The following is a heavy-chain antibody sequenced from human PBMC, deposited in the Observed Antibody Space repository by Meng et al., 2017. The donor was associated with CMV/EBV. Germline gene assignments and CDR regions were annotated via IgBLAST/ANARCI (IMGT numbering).Heavy chain of an antibody. D-gene: IGHD3-3*01. CDR2: INHSGST. CDR3: ARGSRRLPRFNWFDP. V-gene: IGHV4-34*01. CDR1: GGSFSGYY. J-gene: IGHJ5*02. Sequence: QVQLKQWGEGLLNPSETLSLTCAVYGGSFSGYYWRWIRKPPGKGLEWIGEINHSGSTNYNPSLKSRVTISVDTSKNQFSLKLSSVTAADTAVYYCARGSRRLPRFNWFDPWGQGTLVTVSS.